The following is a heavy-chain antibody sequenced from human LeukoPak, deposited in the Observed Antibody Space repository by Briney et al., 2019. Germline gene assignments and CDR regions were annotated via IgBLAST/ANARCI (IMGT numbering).Heavy chain of an antibody. V-gene: IGHV1-18*01. CDR1: GYIFTSYG. J-gene: IGHJ6*03. CDR2: ISAYNGNT. Sequence: ASVKVSCKTSGYIFTSYGISWVRQAPGQGLEWMGWISAYNGNTNYAQKLQGRVTMTTDTSTSTGYMELRSLRSDDTAVYYCAKDSLWLEPHGGNIMDVWGKGTTVTISS. D-gene: IGHD3-10*01. CDR3: AKDSLWLEPHGGNIMDV.